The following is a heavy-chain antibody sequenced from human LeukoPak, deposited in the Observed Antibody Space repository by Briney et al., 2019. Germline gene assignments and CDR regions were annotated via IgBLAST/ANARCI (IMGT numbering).Heavy chain of an antibody. D-gene: IGHD2-2*01. CDR1: GYTFTSYG. CDR3: AGPRRCSSTSCTDAFDI. V-gene: IGHV1-18*01. CDR2: ISAYNGNT. J-gene: IGHJ3*02. Sequence: GASVKVSCKASGYTFTSYGISWVRQAPGQGLEWMGWISAYNGNTNYAQKLQGRVTMTTDTSTSTACMELRSLRSDDTAVYYCAGPRRCSSTSCTDAFDIRGQGTMVTVSS.